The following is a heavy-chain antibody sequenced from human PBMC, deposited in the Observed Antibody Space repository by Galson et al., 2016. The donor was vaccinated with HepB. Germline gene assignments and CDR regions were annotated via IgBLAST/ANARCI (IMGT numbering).Heavy chain of an antibody. Sequence: SLRLSCAVSGFTFRTYNMHWVRQAPGKGLEWVAVISYDGNDKFYADSVKGRFTISRDNSKNTMYLQMNSLRDEDTAVYYCARGLVPGGVDYWGQGTLVTVSS. D-gene: IGHD6-6*01. CDR2: ISYDGNDK. J-gene: IGHJ4*02. CDR3: ARGLVPGGVDY. CDR1: GFTFRTYN. V-gene: IGHV3-30*04.